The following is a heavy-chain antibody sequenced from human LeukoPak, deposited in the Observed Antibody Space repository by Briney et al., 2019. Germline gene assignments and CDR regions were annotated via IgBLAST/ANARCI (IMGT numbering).Heavy chain of an antibody. D-gene: IGHD2-8*01. CDR2: INPNSGGT. J-gene: IGHJ4*02. CDR3: ARERALGYCTNGVCPYLDY. V-gene: IGHV1-2*02. Sequence: ASVKVSCKASGYTFTGYYMHWVRQAPGQGLEWMGWINPNSGGTNYAQKFQGRVTMTRDTSISTAYMELSRLRSDDTAVYYCARERALGYCTNGVCPYLDYWGQGALVTVSS. CDR1: GYTFTGYY.